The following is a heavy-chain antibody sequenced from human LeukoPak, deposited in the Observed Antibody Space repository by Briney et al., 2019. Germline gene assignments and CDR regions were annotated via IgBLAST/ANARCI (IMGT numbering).Heavy chain of an antibody. Sequence: GGSLRLSCAASGFTFNSYAMSWVRQAPGKGLEWVSAISDRGGSTYYADSVKGRFTISRDNSKNTLSLQMNSLRAEDTAVYYCATFYGSGKGGAFDIWGQGTMVTVSS. J-gene: IGHJ3*02. V-gene: IGHV3-23*01. D-gene: IGHD3-10*01. CDR1: GFTFNSYA. CDR2: ISDRGGST. CDR3: ATFYGSGKGGAFDI.